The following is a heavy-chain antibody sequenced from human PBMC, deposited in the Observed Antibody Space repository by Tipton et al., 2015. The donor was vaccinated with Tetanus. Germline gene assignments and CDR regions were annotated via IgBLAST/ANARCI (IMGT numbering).Heavy chain of an antibody. J-gene: IGHJ4*02. CDR2: SWYDGTDQ. CDR3: AREADCSGGSCFSGDFDN. D-gene: IGHD2-15*01. CDR1: GFIFSSYG. V-gene: IGHV3-33*01. Sequence: SLRLSCAASGFIFSSYGIHWVRQAPGKGLEWVAVSWYDGTDQYYADSVKGRFALYRDNSRITLYLQMNSLRAEDTALYYCAREADCSGGSCFSGDFDNWGQGTQVTVSS.